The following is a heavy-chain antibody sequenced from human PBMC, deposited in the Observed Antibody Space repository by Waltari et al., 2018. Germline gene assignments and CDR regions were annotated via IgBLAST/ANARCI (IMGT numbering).Heavy chain of an antibody. CDR3: ARRRGSYLANWFDT. V-gene: IGHV1-8*01. CDR1: GYTFSTYA. CDR2: MSPNSGKS. D-gene: IGHD1-26*01. J-gene: IGHJ5*02. Sequence: HVQLVQSGAEVKRPGASVKVSCKASGYTFSTYAISWVRQAPGQGLEWMGWMSPNSGKSGYAQRFQSRVTLTRNSSISTAYMELSSLRSDDTAVYYCARRRGSYLANWFDTWGQGTLVTVSS.